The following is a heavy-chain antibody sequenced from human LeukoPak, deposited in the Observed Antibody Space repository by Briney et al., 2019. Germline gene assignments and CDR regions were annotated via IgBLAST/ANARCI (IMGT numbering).Heavy chain of an antibody. CDR1: GYTFTSYG. D-gene: IGHD3-22*01. V-gene: IGHV1-18*01. J-gene: IGHJ5*02. CDR3: ATYNYDSSGRNWFDP. Sequence: ASVKVSCKASGYTFTSYGICWVRQAPGQGLEWMGWISAYNGNTNYAQKLQGRVTMTTDTSTSTAYMELRSLRSDDTAVYYCATYNYDSSGRNWFDPWGQGTLVTVSS. CDR2: ISAYNGNT.